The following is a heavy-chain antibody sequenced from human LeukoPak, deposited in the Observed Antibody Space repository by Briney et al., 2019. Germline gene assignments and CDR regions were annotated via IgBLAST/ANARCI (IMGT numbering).Heavy chain of an antibody. Sequence: NPSETLSLTCAVYGGSFSGYYWSWIRQPPGKGLEWIGEINHSGSTNYNPSLKSRVTISVDTSKNQFSLKLSSATAADAAVYYCARIDPPESYYGSGSGGYFDYWGQGTLVTVSS. V-gene: IGHV4-34*01. D-gene: IGHD3-10*01. CDR2: INHSGST. CDR1: GGSFSGYY. CDR3: ARIDPPESYYGSGSGGYFDY. J-gene: IGHJ4*02.